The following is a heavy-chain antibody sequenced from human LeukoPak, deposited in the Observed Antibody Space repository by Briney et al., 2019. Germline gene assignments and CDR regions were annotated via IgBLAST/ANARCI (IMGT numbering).Heavy chain of an antibody. Sequence: PGGSLRLSCAASGFTFSNYWMNWVRQAPGKGLEWVAKINQDGSETYYVDSVKGRFTISRANARNSLYLQMNSLRAEDTAVYYCARDDYYGSGILDFWGQGTLVTVSS. CDR2: INQDGSET. D-gene: IGHD3-10*01. CDR1: GFTFSNYW. J-gene: IGHJ4*02. CDR3: ARDDYYGSGILDF. V-gene: IGHV3-7*01.